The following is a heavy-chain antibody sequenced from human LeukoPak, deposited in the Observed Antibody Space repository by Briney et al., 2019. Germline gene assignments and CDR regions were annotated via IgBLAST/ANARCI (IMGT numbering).Heavy chain of an antibody. V-gene: IGHV3-66*01. Sequence: PGGSLRLSCAASGFTVSSNYMSWVRQAPGKGLEWVSVIYSGGSTYYADSVKGRFTISRDNAKNSLYLQMNSLRAEDTAVYYCASTRGSDAFDIWGQGTMVTVSS. CDR3: ASTRGSDAFDI. J-gene: IGHJ3*02. CDR1: GFTVSSNY. D-gene: IGHD3-10*01. CDR2: IYSGGST.